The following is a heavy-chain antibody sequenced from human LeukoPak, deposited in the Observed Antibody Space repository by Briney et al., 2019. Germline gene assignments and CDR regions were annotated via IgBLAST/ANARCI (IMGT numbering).Heavy chain of an antibody. J-gene: IGHJ2*01. CDR1: GGSINSGTYY. CDR2: IYYSGST. CDR3: ARVDRNWYFDL. Sequence: PSETLSLTCTVSGGSINSGTYYWGWIRQPPGKGLEWIGYIYYSGSTNYNPSLKSRVTISVDTSKNQFSLKLSSVTAADTAVYYCARVDRNWYFDLWGRGTLVTVSS. V-gene: IGHV4-61*01. D-gene: IGHD2-2*03.